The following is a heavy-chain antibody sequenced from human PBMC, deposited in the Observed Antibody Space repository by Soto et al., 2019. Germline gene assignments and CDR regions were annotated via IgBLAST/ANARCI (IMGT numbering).Heavy chain of an antibody. CDR1: GYTFTSYE. J-gene: IGHJ6*03. V-gene: IGHV1-8*01. D-gene: IGHD3-10*01. CDR3: ARGTGWGIYSPNYYYRDV. CDR2: MNPNSGYT. Sequence: ASVKVSCKASGYTFTSYEISWVRQAAGQGLEWMGWMNPNSGYTGYAQKFQDRVTMTRNTSISTAYMEVSSLRSEDTAVYYCARGTGWGIYSPNYYYRDVGGKGTTVTVS.